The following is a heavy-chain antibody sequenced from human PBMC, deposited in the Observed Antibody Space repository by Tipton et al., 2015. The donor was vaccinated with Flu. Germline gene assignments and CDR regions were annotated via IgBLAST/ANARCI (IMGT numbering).Heavy chain of an antibody. CDR1: GFTFSSYS. J-gene: IGHJ6*02. CDR3: ARDVYDSSGYYYAIYYYYGMDV. CDR2: ISSSSSYI. Sequence: AVSGFTFSSYSMNWVRQAPGKGLEWVSSISSSSSYIYYADSVKGRFTISRDNAKNSLYLQMNSLRAEDTAVYYCARDVYDSSGYYYAIYYYYGMDVWGQGTTVTVSS. D-gene: IGHD3-22*01. V-gene: IGHV3-21*01.